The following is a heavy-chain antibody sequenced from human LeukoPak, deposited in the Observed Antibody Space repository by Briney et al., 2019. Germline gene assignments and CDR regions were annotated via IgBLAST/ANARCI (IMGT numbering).Heavy chain of an antibody. D-gene: IGHD3-10*01. CDR2: ISGSGGST. CDR1: GFTFSSYA. CDR3: AKLASIIMVRGVTVPHFDY. J-gene: IGHJ4*02. Sequence: GGSLRLSCAASGFTFSSYAMSWVRQAPGKGLEWVSAISGSGGSTYYADSVKGRFTISRDNSKNTLYLQMNSLRAEDTAVYYCAKLASIIMVRGVTVPHFDYWGQGTLVTVSS. V-gene: IGHV3-23*01.